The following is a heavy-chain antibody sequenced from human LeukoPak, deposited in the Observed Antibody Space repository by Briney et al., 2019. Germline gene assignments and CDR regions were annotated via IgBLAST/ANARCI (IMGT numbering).Heavy chain of an antibody. V-gene: IGHV1-2*02. CDR3: ARETPIVATHGTEGFDY. Sequence: ASVTVSCKASGYTFTVYYMHWVRQAPGQGREWMVWINPNSGGTNYAQKFQGRVTMTRDTSISTAYMELSRLRSDDTAVYYCARETPIVATHGTEGFDYWGQGTLVTVSS. CDR2: INPNSGGT. J-gene: IGHJ4*02. D-gene: IGHD5-12*01. CDR1: GYTFTVYY.